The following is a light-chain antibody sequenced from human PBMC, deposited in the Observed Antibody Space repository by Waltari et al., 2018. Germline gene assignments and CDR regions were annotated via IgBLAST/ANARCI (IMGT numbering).Light chain of an antibody. Sequence: QSALTQPPSASGSPGQSVTISCTGTSRDIGGGNFVSWYQQRPGKAPRFLIYDVNKRPSGFSDRFSGSKSGNTASLTVSGLQPDDEATYYCSAFAGSNNFGVFGGGTKLTVL. V-gene: IGLV2-8*01. CDR3: SAFAGSNNFGV. CDR2: DVN. J-gene: IGLJ3*02. CDR1: SRDIGGGNF.